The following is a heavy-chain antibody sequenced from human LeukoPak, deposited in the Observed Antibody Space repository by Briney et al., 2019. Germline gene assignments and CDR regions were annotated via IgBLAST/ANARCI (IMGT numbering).Heavy chain of an antibody. CDR3: ARGAVRKDAFDF. J-gene: IGHJ3*01. CDR2: INHSGST. D-gene: IGHD4-11*01. Sequence: SETLSLTCAVYGGSFSNYNRTWIRQPPGKGLEWIGEINHSGSTNYNPSLKSRVTISVDTSKNQFSLKLSSVSAADTAVYYCARGAVRKDAFDFWGQGTMVTVSS. V-gene: IGHV4-34*01. CDR1: GGSFSNYN.